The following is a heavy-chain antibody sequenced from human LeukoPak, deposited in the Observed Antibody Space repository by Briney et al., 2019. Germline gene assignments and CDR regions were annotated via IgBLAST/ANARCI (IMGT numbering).Heavy chain of an antibody. D-gene: IGHD3-3*01. Sequence: GGSLRLSCAASGFTFSSYSMNWVRQAPGKGLEWVSYISSSSSTIYYADSVKGRFTISRDNAKNSLYLQMNSLRDEDTAVYYCASGSIIGVVRYYFDYWGQGTLVTVSS. V-gene: IGHV3-48*02. CDR1: GFTFSSYS. CDR3: ASGSIIGVVRYYFDY. CDR2: ISSSSSTI. J-gene: IGHJ4*02.